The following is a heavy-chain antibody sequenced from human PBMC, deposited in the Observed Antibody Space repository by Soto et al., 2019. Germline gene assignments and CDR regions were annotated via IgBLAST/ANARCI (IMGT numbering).Heavy chain of an antibody. Sequence: GGSLRLSCAASGFTFSSYAMSWVRQAPGKGLEWVSAISGSGGSTYYADSVKGRFTISRDNSKNTLYLQMNSLRAEDTAVDYCAKASSWYDRSELEPTDYWGQGTLVTVSS. CDR2: ISGSGGST. V-gene: IGHV3-23*01. CDR3: AKASSWYDRSELEPTDY. J-gene: IGHJ4*02. CDR1: GFTFSSYA. D-gene: IGHD6-13*01.